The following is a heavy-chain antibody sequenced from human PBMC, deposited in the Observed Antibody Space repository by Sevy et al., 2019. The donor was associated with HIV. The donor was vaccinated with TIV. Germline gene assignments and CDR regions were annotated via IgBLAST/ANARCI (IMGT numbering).Heavy chain of an antibody. J-gene: IGHJ5*02. CDR3: ARNSERVDP. CDR2: INHSGST. D-gene: IGHD1-26*01. CDR1: GGSFSGYY. Sequence: SETLSLTCAVYGGSFSGYYWSWIRQPPGKGLEWIGEINHSGSTNYNPSLKSRVTISVDTSKNQCSLKLSSVTAADTAVYYCARNSERVDPWGQGTLVTVSS. V-gene: IGHV4-34*01.